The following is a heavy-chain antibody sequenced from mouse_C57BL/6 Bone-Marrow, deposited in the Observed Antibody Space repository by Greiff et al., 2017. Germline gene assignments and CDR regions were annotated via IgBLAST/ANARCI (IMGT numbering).Heavy chain of an antibody. V-gene: IGHV1-31*01. CDR3: AREWFITTVLGYAMDY. D-gene: IGHD1-1*01. CDR2: IYPYNGVS. CDR1: GYSFTGYY. Sequence: VTLKESGPELVKPGASVKISCKASGYSFTGYYMHWVKQSHGNILDWIGYIYPYNGVSSYNQKFKGKATFTVDKSSSTAYMELRSLTSEDDAVYYGAREWFITTVLGYAMDYWGQGTSVTVAS. J-gene: IGHJ4*01.